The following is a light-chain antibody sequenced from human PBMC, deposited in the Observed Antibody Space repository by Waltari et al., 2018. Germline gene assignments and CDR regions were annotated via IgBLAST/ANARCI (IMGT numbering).Light chain of an antibody. CDR2: DAS. V-gene: IGKV3-20*01. CDR3: QQYGRSAWT. Sequence: FVLTQSPGTLSLSPGERVTLSCRASQSVSSNYLAWYQQKPGQAPRLLIYDASNRATRIADRFSGSASGTDFTLTISRLEPEDVAVYYCQQYGRSAWTFGQGTKVEIK. J-gene: IGKJ1*01. CDR1: QSVSSNY.